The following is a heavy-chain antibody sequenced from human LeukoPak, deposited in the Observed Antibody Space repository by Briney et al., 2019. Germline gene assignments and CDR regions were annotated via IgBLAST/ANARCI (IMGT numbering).Heavy chain of an antibody. J-gene: IGHJ3*02. CDR3: ARIGDIVVVPAAYDAFDI. Sequence: PSETLSLTCTVSGGSISSYYWSWIRQPAGKGLEWIGRIYTSGSTNYNPSLKSRVTISVDTSKNQFSLKLSSVTAADTAVYYCARIGDIVVVPAAYDAFDIWGQGTMVTVSS. V-gene: IGHV4-4*07. D-gene: IGHD2-2*01. CDR1: GGSISSYY. CDR2: IYTSGST.